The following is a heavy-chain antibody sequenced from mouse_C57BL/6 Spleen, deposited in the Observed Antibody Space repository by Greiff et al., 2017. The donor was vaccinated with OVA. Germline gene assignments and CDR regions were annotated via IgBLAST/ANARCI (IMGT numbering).Heavy chain of an antibody. CDR3: TVLITTVVAK. J-gene: IGHJ3*02. V-gene: IGHV6-3*01. Sequence: EVKLVESGGGLVQPGGSMKLSCVASGFTFSNYWMNWVRQSPEKGLEWVAQIRLKSDNYATHYAESVKGRFTISRDDSKSSVYLQMNNLRAEDTGIYYCTVLITTVVAKWGQGTLVTVSA. CDR2: IRLKSDNYAT. D-gene: IGHD1-1*01. CDR1: GFTFSNYW.